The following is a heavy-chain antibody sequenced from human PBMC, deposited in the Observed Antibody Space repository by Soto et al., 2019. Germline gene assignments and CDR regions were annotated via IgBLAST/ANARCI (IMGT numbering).Heavy chain of an antibody. CDR1: GGSISSSSYY. CDR3: ARPRIVVVPAASFYFDY. V-gene: IGHV4-39*01. CDR2: IYYSGST. Sequence: SETLSLTCTVSGGSISSSSYYWGWIRQPPGKGLEWIGSIYYSGSTYYNPSLKSRVTISVDTSKNQFSLKLSSVTAADTAVYYCARPRIVVVPAASFYFDYWGQGTLVTAPQ. D-gene: IGHD2-2*01. J-gene: IGHJ4*02.